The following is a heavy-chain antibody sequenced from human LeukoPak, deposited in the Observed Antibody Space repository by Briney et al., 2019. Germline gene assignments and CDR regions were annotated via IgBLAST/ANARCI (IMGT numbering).Heavy chain of an antibody. Sequence: GGSLRLSCAASGFTFSSYSMNWVRQAPGKGLEWVSSISGSSSYIYYADSVKGRFTISRDNAKNSLYLQMNSLRAEDTAVYYCARAPRYCSSTSCYSWGQGTLVTVSS. D-gene: IGHD2-2*02. J-gene: IGHJ4*02. CDR2: ISGSSSYI. V-gene: IGHV3-21*01. CDR3: ARAPRYCSSTSCYS. CDR1: GFTFSSYS.